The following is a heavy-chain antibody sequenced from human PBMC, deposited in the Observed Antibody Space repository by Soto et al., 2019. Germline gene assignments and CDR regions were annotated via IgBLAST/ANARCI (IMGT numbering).Heavy chain of an antibody. D-gene: IGHD3-3*01. CDR3: ARDKGDYDFWSGYSFNWFDS. J-gene: IGHJ5*01. CDR1: GFSFSSYW. Sequence: EVQLVESGGGLVQPGGSLRLSCATSGFSFSSYWMSWVRQAPGKGLEWVANIKQDGSEKYYVDSAKGRFTISRDNAKNSLYLQMNSLRAEYTAVYYCARDKGDYDFWSGYSFNWFDSWGQGTLVTVSS. V-gene: IGHV3-7*01. CDR2: IKQDGSEK.